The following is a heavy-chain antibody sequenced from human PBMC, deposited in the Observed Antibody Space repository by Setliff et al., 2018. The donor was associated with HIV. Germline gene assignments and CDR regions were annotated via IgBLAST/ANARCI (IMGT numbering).Heavy chain of an antibody. CDR2: VIPNSDGT. D-gene: IGHD3-3*01. CDR3: ARSIDMHYDFWSAYDY. V-gene: IGHV1-2*02. CDR1: GDTFTRFG. J-gene: IGHJ4*02. Sequence: ASVKVSCKASGDTFTRFGFTWVRQAPGQGLEWMGWVIPNSDGTNLAQRSQGRVSMTRDTSIRTAYMELRGLTSDDTAVHYCARSIDMHYDFWSAYDYWGQGALVTVSS.